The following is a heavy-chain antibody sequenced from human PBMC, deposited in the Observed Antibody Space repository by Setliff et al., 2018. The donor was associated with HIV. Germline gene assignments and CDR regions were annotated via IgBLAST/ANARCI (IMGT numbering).Heavy chain of an antibody. V-gene: IGHV3-15*01. CDR2: IRNKKNGGTT. CDR3: TTDLGSGRFSWNNN. D-gene: IGHD1-26*01. CDR1: GFTFSNAW. J-gene: IGHJ4*02. Sequence: GSLRLSCAAAGFTFSNAWMTWVRQAPGKGLEWVARIRNKKNGGTTYYAAPVEGRFTISRDDSKNTLSLQMNSLKTEDTAICYCTTDLGSGRFSWNNNWGQGTLVTVSS.